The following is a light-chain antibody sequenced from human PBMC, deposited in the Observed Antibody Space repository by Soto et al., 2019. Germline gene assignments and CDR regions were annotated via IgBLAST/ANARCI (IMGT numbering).Light chain of an antibody. CDR2: LGS. Sequence: DIVMTQSPLSLPVTPGEPASISCRSHQSLLYSDGRNYLDWYLKKPGQSPQLLIYLGSNRASGVPDRFSGSGSGTDFRLKISRVEAEDVGVYYCMQALQTPWTFGQGTKVDIK. CDR3: MQALQTPWT. J-gene: IGKJ1*01. V-gene: IGKV2-28*01. CDR1: QSLLYSDGRNY.